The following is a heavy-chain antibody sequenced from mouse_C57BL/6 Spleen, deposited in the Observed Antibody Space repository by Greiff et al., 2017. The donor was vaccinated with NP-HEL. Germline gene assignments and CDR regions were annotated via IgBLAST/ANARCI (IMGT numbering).Heavy chain of an antibody. Sequence: DVMLVESGGGLVKPGGSLKLSCAASGFTFSSYTMSWVRQTPEKRLEWVATISGGGGNTYYPDSVKGRFTISRDNAKNTLYLQMSSLRSEDTALYYCAKNYAMDYWGQGTSVTVSS. CDR2: ISGGGGNT. V-gene: IGHV5-9*01. CDR1: GFTFSSYT. J-gene: IGHJ4*01. CDR3: AKNYAMDY.